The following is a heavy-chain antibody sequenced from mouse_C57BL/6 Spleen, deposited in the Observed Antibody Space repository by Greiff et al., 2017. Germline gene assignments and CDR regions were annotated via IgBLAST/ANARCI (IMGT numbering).Heavy chain of an antibody. CDR1: GYTFTSYT. Sequence: QVQLKQSGAELARPGASVKMSCKASGYTFTSYTMHWVKQRPGQGLEWLGYITPSSGYTKYNQKFKDKATLTADKSSSTAYMQLSSLTSEDSAVYYCSRKTSSSLDYYAMDYWGQGTSVTVSS. CDR3: SRKTSSSLDYYAMDY. CDR2: ITPSSGYT. D-gene: IGHD1-1*01. V-gene: IGHV1-4*01. J-gene: IGHJ4*01.